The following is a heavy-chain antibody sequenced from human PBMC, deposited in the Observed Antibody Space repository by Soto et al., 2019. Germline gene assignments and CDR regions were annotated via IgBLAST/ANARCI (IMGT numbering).Heavy chain of an antibody. Sequence: SETLSLTCTVSGGSISSSSYYWGWIRQPPGKGLEWIGSIYYSGSTYYNPSLKSRVTISVDTSKNQFSLKLSSVTAADTAVYYCARTMTTVTAPPIDFDYWGQGTLVTVSS. CDR3: ARTMTTVTAPPIDFDY. CDR1: GGSISSSSYY. D-gene: IGHD4-17*01. CDR2: IYYSGST. J-gene: IGHJ4*02. V-gene: IGHV4-39*01.